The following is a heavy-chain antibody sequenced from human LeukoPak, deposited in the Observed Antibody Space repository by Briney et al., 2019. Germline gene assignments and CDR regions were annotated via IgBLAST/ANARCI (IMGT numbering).Heavy chain of an antibody. CDR3: ARGGDYYYALDV. CDR1: GFTFSDYY. D-gene: IGHD3-10*01. V-gene: IGHV3-11*04. CDR2: ISSSGDAT. J-gene: IGHJ6*02. Sequence: GGSLRLSCAASGFTFSDYYMTWIRQAPGKGLEWVSYISSSGDATYYADSVKGRFTISRDNAKNSLYLQMNSLRADDTAVYYCARGGDYYYALDVWGQGTTVTVSS.